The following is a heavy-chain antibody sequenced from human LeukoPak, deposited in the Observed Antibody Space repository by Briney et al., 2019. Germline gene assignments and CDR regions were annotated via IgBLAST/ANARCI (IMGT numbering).Heavy chain of an antibody. Sequence: GRSLRLSCAASGFTFSSHWMSWVRQAPGKGLEWVANIKQDGSEKYYVDSVKGRFTISRDNAKNSLYLQMNSLRAEDTAVYYCARDLGPAASAYYFDYWGQGTLVTVSS. CDR1: GFTFSSHW. CDR2: IKQDGSEK. CDR3: ARDLGPAASAYYFDY. D-gene: IGHD2-2*01. J-gene: IGHJ4*02. V-gene: IGHV3-7*01.